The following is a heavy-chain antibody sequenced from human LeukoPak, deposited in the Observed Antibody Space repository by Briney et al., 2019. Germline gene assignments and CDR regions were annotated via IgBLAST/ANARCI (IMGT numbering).Heavy chain of an antibody. J-gene: IGHJ4*02. CDR1: GLTISSYS. CDR3: ARLPGGVVMDAGLY. Sequence: GGSLRLSCAASGLTISSYSMNWVRQAPGKGLQWVSYISSSNSTIYYADSVKGRTISRDNAKNSLYLQMDSLRAEDTAMYYCARLPGGVVMDAGLYWGQGTLVTVSS. D-gene: IGHD2-21*01. V-gene: IGHV3-48*01. CDR2: ISSSNSTI.